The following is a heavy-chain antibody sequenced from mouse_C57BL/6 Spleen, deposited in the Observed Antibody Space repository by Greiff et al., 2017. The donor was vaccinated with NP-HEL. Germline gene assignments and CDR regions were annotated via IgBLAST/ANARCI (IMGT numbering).Heavy chain of an antibody. J-gene: IGHJ3*01. CDR3: ARSRLDGFAY. Sequence: EVQGVESGGDLVKPGGSLKLSCAASGFTFSSYGMSWVRQTPDKRLEWVATISSGGSYTYYPDSVKGRFTISRDNAKNTLYLQMSSLKSEDTAMYYCARSRLDGFAYWGQRTLVTVSA. CDR2: ISSGGSYT. CDR1: GFTFSSYG. V-gene: IGHV5-6*01.